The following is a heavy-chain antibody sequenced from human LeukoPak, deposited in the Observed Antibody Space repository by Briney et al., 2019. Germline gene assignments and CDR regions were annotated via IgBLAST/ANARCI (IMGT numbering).Heavy chain of an antibody. J-gene: IGHJ4*02. CDR1: GGSITSSNNY. D-gene: IGHD5-24*01. CDR2: IYNSETT. CDR3: VGDDYNYNFDY. Sequence: SETLSLTCTVSGGSITSSNNYWGWIRQPPGKGLEWVGYIYNSETTYYNPSLKRRVTISADTSKNQFSLRLSSVTAADTAVYFCVGDDYNYNFDYWGQGTLVTVSS. V-gene: IGHV4-39*01.